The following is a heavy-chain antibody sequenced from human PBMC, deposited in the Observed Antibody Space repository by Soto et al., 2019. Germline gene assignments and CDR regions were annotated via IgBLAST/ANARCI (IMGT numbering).Heavy chain of an antibody. CDR2: ISSSTI. J-gene: IGHJ6*03. CDR1: GFAFSSYS. V-gene: IGHV3-48*01. Sequence: GGSLRQSGAASGFAFSSYSMNWVRQAPGKGLEWVSYISSSTIYYADSVKGRFTISRDNAKNSLYLQMNSLRAEDTAVYYCARDLSHYMDVWGKGTTVTSP. CDR3: ARDLSHYMDV.